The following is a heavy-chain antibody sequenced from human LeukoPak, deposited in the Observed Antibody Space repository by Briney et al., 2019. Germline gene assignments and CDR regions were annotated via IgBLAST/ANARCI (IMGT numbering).Heavy chain of an antibody. D-gene: IGHD1-1*01. Sequence: GGSLRLSCAASGFTFSSYGMHWVRQAPGKGLEWVAVISYDGSNKYYADSVKGRFTISRDNSKNTLYLQMNSLRAEDTAVYYCAKHLTGPTHNPFDYWGQGTLVTVSS. CDR2: ISYDGSNK. J-gene: IGHJ4*02. CDR1: GFTFSSYG. CDR3: AKHLTGPTHNPFDY. V-gene: IGHV3-30*18.